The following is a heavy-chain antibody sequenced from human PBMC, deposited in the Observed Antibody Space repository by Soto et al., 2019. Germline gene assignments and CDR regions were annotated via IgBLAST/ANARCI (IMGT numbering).Heavy chain of an antibody. CDR2: IYHSGST. CDR3: ACGYDYYYYMDV. D-gene: IGHD5-12*01. V-gene: IGHV4-4*02. CDR1: SGSFSSSKW. J-gene: IGHJ6*03. Sequence: QVQLQESGPGLVKPSGTLSLTCAVSSGSFSSSKWWSWVRQPPGKGLEWIGEIYHSGSTHYNPSLKSRVTISVDKSKNQFSLKLSSVTAANTAVYYCACGYDYYYYMDVWGKGTTVTVSS.